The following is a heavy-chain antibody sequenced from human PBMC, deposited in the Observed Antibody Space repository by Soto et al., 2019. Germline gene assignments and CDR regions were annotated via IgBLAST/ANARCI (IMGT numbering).Heavy chain of an antibody. V-gene: IGHV4-59*01. D-gene: IGHD3-16*02. CDR3: PRGGPDSIGDKLSNSEDWFDP. CDR1: GGSISSYY. J-gene: IGHJ5*02. Sequence: SETLSLTCTVSGGSISSYYWSWIRQPPGKGLEWIGYIYYSGSTNYNPSLKRRGTISVDTSKNQFSLKLSSGTAADTAVHYCPRGGPDSIGDKLSNSEDWFDPWGQGTLVPVSS. CDR2: IYYSGST.